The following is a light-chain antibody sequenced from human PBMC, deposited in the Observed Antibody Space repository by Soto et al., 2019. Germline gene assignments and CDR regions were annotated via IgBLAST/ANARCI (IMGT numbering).Light chain of an antibody. CDR2: GAS. CDR3: HQRSNWPPDT. V-gene: IGKV3-11*01. Sequence: EIVLTQSPHTLSLSPGEGASLSCRASQSVHTFLAWYQQKPGQPPRLLIYGASTRATGVPARFSGSGSGTDFTLTISSLEPEDFAVYYCHQRSNWPPDTFGQGTRLEIK. J-gene: IGKJ5*01. CDR1: QSVHTF.